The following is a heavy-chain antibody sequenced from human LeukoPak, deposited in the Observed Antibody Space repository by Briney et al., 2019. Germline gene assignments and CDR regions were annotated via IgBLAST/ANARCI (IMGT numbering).Heavy chain of an antibody. CDR3: ATSKQWLANY. D-gene: IGHD6-19*01. J-gene: IGHJ4*02. Sequence: ASVKVSCKASGGTFSSYAISWVRQAPGQGLEWMGGIIPIFGTANYAQKFQGRVTITADKSTSTAYMELSSLRSEDTAVYYCATSKQWLANYWGQGTLVTVSS. CDR2: IIPIFGTA. CDR1: GGTFSSYA. V-gene: IGHV1-69*06.